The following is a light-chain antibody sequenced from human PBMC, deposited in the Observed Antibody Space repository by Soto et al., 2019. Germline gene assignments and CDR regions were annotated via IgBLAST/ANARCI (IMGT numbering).Light chain of an antibody. V-gene: IGKV3-20*01. CDR1: QSVSGNY. J-gene: IGKJ2*01. CDR3: QQYGSSPPYT. Sequence: EIVLTQSPGTLSLSPGERATLSCRASQSVSGNYLAWYQQKPGKSPRLLIYGSSDRATGIPDRFSGSGSGTAFTLTITRVEPEDFAVYYWQQYGSSPPYTFGQGTKLEIK. CDR2: GSS.